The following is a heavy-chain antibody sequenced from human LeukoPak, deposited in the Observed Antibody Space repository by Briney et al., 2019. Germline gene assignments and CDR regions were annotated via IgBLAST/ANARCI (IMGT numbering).Heavy chain of an antibody. J-gene: IGHJ5*02. D-gene: IGHD6-19*01. V-gene: IGHV4-39*07. CDR1: GGSISSSSYY. CDR2: IYYSGST. Sequence: PSETLSLTCTVSGGSISSSSYYWGWIRQPPGKGLEWIVSIYYSGSTYYNPSLKSRVTISVDTSKNQFSLKLSSVTAADTAVYYCVRVLSSGWFGWFDPWGQGTLVTVSS. CDR3: VRVLSSGWFGWFDP.